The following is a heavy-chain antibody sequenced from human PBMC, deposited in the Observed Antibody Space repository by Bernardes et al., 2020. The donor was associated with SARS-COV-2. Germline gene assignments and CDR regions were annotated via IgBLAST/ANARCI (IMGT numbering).Heavy chain of an antibody. J-gene: IGHJ4*02. Sequence: GGSLRLSCVWSGFNFGFHGMHWVRQAPGKGLQWVPNIWSDSRNKYYTDSVKGGFTISRDNSKTTLYLQMNDLNDEDTAVYYCARSHRDSSRYAYFYANWGQGTPVTVSS. CDR3: ARSHRDSSRYAYFYAN. D-gene: IGHD3-22*01. CDR1: GFNFGFHG. V-gene: IGHV3-33*01. CDR2: IWSDSRNK.